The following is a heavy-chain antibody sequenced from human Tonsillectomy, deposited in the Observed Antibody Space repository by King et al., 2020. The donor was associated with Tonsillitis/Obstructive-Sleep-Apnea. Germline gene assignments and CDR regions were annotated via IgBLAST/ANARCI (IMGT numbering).Heavy chain of an antibody. V-gene: IGHV7-4-1*02. CDR1: GYTFTAYP. J-gene: IGHJ4*02. CDR3: ARLHLGDLSPFDY. D-gene: IGHD3-16*02. CDR2: DNTNTGNP. Sequence: QLVQSGSELKKPGASVKVSCKASGYTFTAYPMNWVRQAPGQGLEWMGLDNTNTGNPTYAQGFTGRVVFSLDTSVSTAYLQISSLKAEDTAVHYCARLHLGDLSPFDYWGQGTLVTVSS.